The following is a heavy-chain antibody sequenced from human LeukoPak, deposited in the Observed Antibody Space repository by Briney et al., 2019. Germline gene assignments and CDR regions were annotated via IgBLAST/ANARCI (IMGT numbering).Heavy chain of an antibody. J-gene: IGHJ4*02. CDR3: ARVPRSGYPH. D-gene: IGHD3-22*01. V-gene: IGHV3-21*01. CDR1: GFTFSSYS. Sequence: GGSLGLSCAASGFTFSSYSMNWVRQAPGKGLEWVSSISSSSSYIYYADSVKGRFTISRDNAKNSLYLQMNSLRAEDTAVYYCARVPRSGYPHWGQGTLVTVSS. CDR2: ISSSSSYI.